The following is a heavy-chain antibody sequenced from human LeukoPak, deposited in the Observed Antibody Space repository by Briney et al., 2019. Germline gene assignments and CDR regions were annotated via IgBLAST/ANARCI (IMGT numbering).Heavy chain of an antibody. V-gene: IGHV1-24*01. Sequence: ASVNVSCKVSGYALTELSMHWVRQAPGKGLEWMGGFDPEDGETIYAQKFQGRVTMTEDTSTDTAYMELRSLRSDDTAVYYCARGPRQWEPYHYFDYWGQGTLVTVSS. D-gene: IGHD1-26*01. CDR3: ARGPRQWEPYHYFDY. CDR1: GYALTELS. CDR2: FDPEDGET. J-gene: IGHJ4*02.